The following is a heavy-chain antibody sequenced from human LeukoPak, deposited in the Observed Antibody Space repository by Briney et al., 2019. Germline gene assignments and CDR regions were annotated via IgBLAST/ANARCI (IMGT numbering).Heavy chain of an antibody. V-gene: IGHV3-74*01. CDR2: INSDGSST. J-gene: IGHJ4*02. Sequence: GGSLRLSCAASGFTFSSYWMYWVRQAPGKGLVWVSRINSDGSSTSYADSVKGRFTISRDNAKNTLYLQMNSLRDEDTAVYYCARDILTKQAYSGYDNWGQGTLVTVSS. D-gene: IGHD5-12*01. CDR1: GFTFSSYW. CDR3: ARDILTKQAYSGYDN.